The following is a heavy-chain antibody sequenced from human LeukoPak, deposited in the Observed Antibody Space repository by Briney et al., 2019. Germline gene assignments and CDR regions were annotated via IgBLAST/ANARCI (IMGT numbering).Heavy chain of an antibody. CDR3: ARSGFGSGISFDL. Sequence: GASVKVSCKASGYTFTSYDINWVRQAPGQGLEWMGWMNPNSGDTGYPQKFQGRVTMTRDTSITTAYMELSSLRPEDTAVYYCARSGFGSGISFDLWGQGTLVTVSS. J-gene: IGHJ5*02. CDR2: MNPNSGDT. CDR1: GYTFTSYD. D-gene: IGHD3-10*01. V-gene: IGHV1-8*01.